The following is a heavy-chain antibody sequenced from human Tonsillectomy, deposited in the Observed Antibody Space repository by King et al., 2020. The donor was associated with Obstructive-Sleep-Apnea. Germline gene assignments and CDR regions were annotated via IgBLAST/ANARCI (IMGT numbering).Heavy chain of an antibody. V-gene: IGHV1-18*04. D-gene: IGHD5-24*01. CDR1: GYTFTSYS. Sequence: QLVQSGAEVKKPGASVKVSCRASGYTFTSYSLGWVRQAPGQGLEWMGWMTVFNGDAIYAQTLQGRVTLTTDTSTNTADMELRSLASEDTAVYYCARDRDGRGYFDYWGQGNLVTVSS. CDR3: ARDRDGRGYFDY. J-gene: IGHJ4*02. CDR2: MTVFNGDA.